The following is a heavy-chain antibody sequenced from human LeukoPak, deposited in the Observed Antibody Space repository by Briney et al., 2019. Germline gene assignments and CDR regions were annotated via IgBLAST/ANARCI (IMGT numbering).Heavy chain of an antibody. CDR3: ARQAAANSIDY. CDR2: IYYSGST. Sequence: SETLSLTCTVSGGSISSSSYYWGWIRQPPGKGLEWIGSIYYSGSTYYNPSLKSRVTISVDTSKNQFSLKLSSVTAADTAVYYCARQAAANSIDYWGQGTVVTVSS. D-gene: IGHD2-2*01. CDR1: GGSISSSSYY. V-gene: IGHV4-39*01. J-gene: IGHJ4*02.